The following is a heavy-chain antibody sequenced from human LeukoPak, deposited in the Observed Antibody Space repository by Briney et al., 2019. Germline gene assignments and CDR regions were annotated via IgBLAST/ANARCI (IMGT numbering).Heavy chain of an antibody. CDR1: GYTFTGYY. D-gene: IGHD3-22*01. CDR2: INPNSGGT. J-gene: IGHJ4*02. Sequence: ASVKVSCKASGYTFTGYYMHWVRQAPGQGLEWMGWINPNSGGTNYAQKFQGRVTMTRDTSISTAYMELSRLRSDDTAVYHCATNIYYYDSSGYGVFDYWGQGTLVTVSS. V-gene: IGHV1-2*02. CDR3: ATNIYYYDSSGYGVFDY.